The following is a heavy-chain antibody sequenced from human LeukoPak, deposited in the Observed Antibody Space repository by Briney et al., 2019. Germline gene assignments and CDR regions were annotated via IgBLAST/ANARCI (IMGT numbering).Heavy chain of an antibody. CDR2: ISSSGSTI. CDR3: ARSGYYDSSGYYGFDY. D-gene: IGHD3-22*01. CDR1: GFTFSSYE. V-gene: IGHV3-48*03. J-gene: IGHJ4*02. Sequence: QPGGSLRLSCAASGFTFSSYEMNWVRQAPGKGLEWVSYISSSGSTIYYADSVKGRFTISRDNAKNSLYLQMNSLRAEDTAVYYCARSGYYDSSGYYGFDYWGQGTLVTVSS.